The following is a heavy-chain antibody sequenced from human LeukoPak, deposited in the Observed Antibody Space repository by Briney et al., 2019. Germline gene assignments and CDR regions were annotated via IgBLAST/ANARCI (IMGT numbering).Heavy chain of an antibody. J-gene: IGHJ4*02. V-gene: IGHV1-2*02. Sequence: ASVKVSCKASGYTFTGYYMHWVRQAPGQGPEWMGWINPNSGGTNYAQKFQGRVTMTRDTSISTAYMELSRLRSDDTAVYYCARDYYDSSGSLDYWGQGTLVTVSS. CDR3: ARDYYDSSGSLDY. CDR2: INPNSGGT. CDR1: GYTFTGYY. D-gene: IGHD3-22*01.